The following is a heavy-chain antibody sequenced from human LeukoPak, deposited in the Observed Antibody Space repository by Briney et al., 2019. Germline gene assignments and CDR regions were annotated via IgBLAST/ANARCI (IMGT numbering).Heavy chain of an antibody. J-gene: IGHJ4*02. D-gene: IGHD2-2*01. CDR2: ISSSSSYI. V-gene: IGHV3-21*01. Sequence: GGSLRLSCAASGFTFSSYSMNWVRQAPGKGLEWVSSISSSSSYIYYADSVKGRFTISRDNAKNSLYLQMNSLRAEDTAVYYCAREGSTSYEGYLDYWGQGTLVTVSS. CDR1: GFTFSSYS. CDR3: AREGSTSYEGYLDY.